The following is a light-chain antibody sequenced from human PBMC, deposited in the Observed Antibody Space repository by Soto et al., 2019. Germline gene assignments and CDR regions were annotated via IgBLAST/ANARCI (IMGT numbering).Light chain of an antibody. J-gene: IGKJ1*01. CDR1: QSISTY. CDR2: TAS. Sequence: DIQMTQSPSSLSASVGDRVTITCRASQSISTYLNWYQQKPGKAPKLLIYTASSFQSGASSRVRGSGSGTDFTLTISNLQPEDFATYYCQQSYSTPRTFGQGTKVDIK. V-gene: IGKV1-39*01. CDR3: QQSYSTPRT.